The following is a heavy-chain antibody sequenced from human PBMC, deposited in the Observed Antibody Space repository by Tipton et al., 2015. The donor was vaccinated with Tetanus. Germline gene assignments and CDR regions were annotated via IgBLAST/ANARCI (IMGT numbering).Heavy chain of an antibody. CDR2: VYYSGST. CDR3: ARDQGGGRVARLNWFDP. CDR1: GASISSGGYF. J-gene: IGHJ5*02. D-gene: IGHD2-21*01. V-gene: IGHV4-31*02. Sequence: TLSLTCSVSGASISSGGYFWNWIRHHPGKGLEWIGYVYYSGSTYYNPSLKSRVTISVDTSTNQFFLKLTSVTAADTAVYYCARDQGGGRVARLNWFDPWGQGTLVTVSS.